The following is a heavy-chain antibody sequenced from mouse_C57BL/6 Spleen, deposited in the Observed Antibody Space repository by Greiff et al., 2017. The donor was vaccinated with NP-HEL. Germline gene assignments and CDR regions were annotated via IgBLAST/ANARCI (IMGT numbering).Heavy chain of an antibody. CDR1: GYSITSGYG. CDR3: ARTARIKY. D-gene: IGHD1-2*01. J-gene: IGHJ2*01. CDR2: ISYSGST. V-gene: IGHV3-2*02. Sequence: VQLKESGPGLVKPSQSLSLTCTVTGYSITSGYGWNWIRQFPGTKLEWMGYISYSGSTNYNPSLKSRISITRDTSKNQFVLQLKSVTTEDTATYYCARTARIKYWGQGTTLTVSS.